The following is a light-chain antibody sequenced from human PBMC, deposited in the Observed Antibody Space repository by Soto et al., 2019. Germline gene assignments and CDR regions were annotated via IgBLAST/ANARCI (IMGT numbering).Light chain of an antibody. CDR1: QSVSSN. CDR3: QQYNSWPRT. J-gene: IGKJ1*01. CDR2: GAS. Sequence: EVVMTQSPATLSVSPGERATLSCRASQSVSSNLAWYQQNPGQAPRLLIYGASTRAAGIAARFSGSESGTEFTLTISSLQSEDFAVYYCQQYNSWPRTFGQGTKVDIK. V-gene: IGKV3-15*01.